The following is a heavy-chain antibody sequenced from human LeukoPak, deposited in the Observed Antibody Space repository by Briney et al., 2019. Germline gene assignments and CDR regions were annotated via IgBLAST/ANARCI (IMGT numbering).Heavy chain of an antibody. J-gene: IGHJ4*02. Sequence: SHPLSLICSVSGRPMSSGGYLGRRVPQPPAKGLEWLGYIYHSGRPYYNPSLKSRVTISVDRYKNQFSLKLSSVTAADTAVYYCARDSGDYGVYFDYWGQGTLVTVSS. CDR2: IYHSGRP. CDR3: ARDSGDYGVYFDY. V-gene: IGHV4-30-2*01. D-gene: IGHD4-17*01. CDR1: GRPMSSGGYL.